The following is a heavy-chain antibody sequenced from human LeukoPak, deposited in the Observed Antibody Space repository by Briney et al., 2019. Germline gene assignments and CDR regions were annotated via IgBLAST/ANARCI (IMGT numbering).Heavy chain of an antibody. CDR2: LHTSGSS. V-gene: IGHV4-4*07. CDR1: GGSISGYY. D-gene: IGHD3-10*01. CDR3: ARASPSGGYMDV. J-gene: IGHJ6*03. Sequence: PSETLSLTCTVSGGSISGYYWSWIRQPAGKGLQWIERLHTSGSSSYNPSLKSRVTISVDKSKNQFSLKLSSVTAADTALYYCARASPSGGYMDVWGKGTTVTVSS.